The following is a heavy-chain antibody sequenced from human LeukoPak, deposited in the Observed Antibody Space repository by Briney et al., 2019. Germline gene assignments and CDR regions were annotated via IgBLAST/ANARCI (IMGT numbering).Heavy chain of an antibody. V-gene: IGHV1-2*02. J-gene: IGHJ6*02. CDR3: ARSPLRYFDWFGYYGMDV. D-gene: IGHD3-9*01. CDR2: INPNSGGT. CDR1: GYTFTGYY. Sequence: ASVKVSCKASGYTFTGYYMHWVRQAPGQGLEWMGWINPNSGGTNYAQKFRGRVTMTRDTSISTAYMELSRLRSDDTAVYYCARSPLRYFDWFGYYGMDVWGQGTTVTVSS.